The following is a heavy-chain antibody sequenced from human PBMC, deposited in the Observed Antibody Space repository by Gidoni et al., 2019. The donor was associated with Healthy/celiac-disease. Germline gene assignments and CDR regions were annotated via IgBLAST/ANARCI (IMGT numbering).Heavy chain of an antibody. J-gene: IGHJ3*02. Sequence: EVQLVESGGGLVKPGRSLRLSCTASGFTFRDSAMSCFRQAPGKGLELVGFIRSKAYGGTTEYAASVTGRFTISRDDSKSIAYLQMNSLKTEDTAVYYCTRDSYSSSWYPAFDIWGQGTMVTVSS. CDR3: TRDSYSSSWYPAFDI. V-gene: IGHV3-49*05. CDR2: IRSKAYGGTT. D-gene: IGHD6-13*01. CDR1: GFTFRDSA.